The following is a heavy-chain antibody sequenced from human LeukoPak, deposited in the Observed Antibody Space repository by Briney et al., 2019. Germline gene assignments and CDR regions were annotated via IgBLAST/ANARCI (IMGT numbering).Heavy chain of an antibody. V-gene: IGHV3-30*02. D-gene: IGHD5-24*01. CDR1: GFTFSSYG. Sequence: GGSLRLSCAASGFTFSSYGMHWVRQAPGKGLEWVAFIQYDGSDKYYADSVKGRFTFSRDNSKNTLYLQMNSLRTEDTAVYYCRDPFDYWGQGTLVTVSS. CDR3: RDPFDY. CDR2: IQYDGSDK. J-gene: IGHJ4*02.